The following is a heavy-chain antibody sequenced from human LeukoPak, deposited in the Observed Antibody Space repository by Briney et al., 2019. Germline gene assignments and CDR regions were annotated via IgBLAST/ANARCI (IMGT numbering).Heavy chain of an antibody. CDR1: GFTFSSYS. D-gene: IGHD4-11*01. CDR3: ARYDYRRTGGALDI. Sequence: PGGSLRLSCAASGFTFSSYSINWVRQAPGKGLEWVSYIDSSGNTIYYADSVKGRFTISRDNAKNSLYLQMNSLRAEDTAVYYCARYDYRRTGGALDIWGQGTMVTVSS. J-gene: IGHJ3*02. V-gene: IGHV3-48*01. CDR2: IDSSGNTI.